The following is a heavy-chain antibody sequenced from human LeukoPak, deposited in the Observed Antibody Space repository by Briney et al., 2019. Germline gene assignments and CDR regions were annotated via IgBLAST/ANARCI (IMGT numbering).Heavy chain of an antibody. CDR3: ARGPPRVVVPAAISVWFDP. V-gene: IGHV1-69*13. J-gene: IGHJ5*02. Sequence: SVKVSCKASGGTFSSYAISWVRQAPGQGLEWMGGIIPIFGTANYAQKFQGRVTITADESTSTAYMELSSLRSEDTAVYYCARGPPRVVVPAAISVWFDPWGQGTLVTVSS. CDR1: GGTFSSYA. D-gene: IGHD2-2*01. CDR2: IIPIFGTA.